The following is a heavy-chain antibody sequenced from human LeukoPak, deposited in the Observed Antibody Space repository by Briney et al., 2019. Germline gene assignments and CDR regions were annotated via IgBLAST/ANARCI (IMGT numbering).Heavy chain of an antibody. CDR1: GFTFSSYS. D-gene: IGHD6-19*01. J-gene: IGHJ4*02. Sequence: GGSLRLSCAASGFTFSSYSMNWVRQAPGKGLEWVSSISSSSSYIYYADSVKGRSTISRDNAKNSLYLQMNSLRVEDTAVYYCAREDSSGWYSMDYWGQGTLVTVSS. CDR3: AREDSSGWYSMDY. CDR2: ISSSSSYI. V-gene: IGHV3-21*01.